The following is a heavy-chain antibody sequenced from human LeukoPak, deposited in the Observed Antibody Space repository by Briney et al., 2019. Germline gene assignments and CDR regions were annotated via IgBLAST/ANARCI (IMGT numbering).Heavy chain of an antibody. CDR2: ISYDGGIK. J-gene: IGHJ4*02. Sequence: PGRSLRLSCSVAGFAFGDFSARWVRQAPGKGLEWVALISYDGGIKYYGDSVKGRFTISRDNSKNTLYLQMNSLRAEDTAVYYCAREAAVRGHAGSTSGLDYWGQGSLVIVSS. CDR1: GFAFGDFS. CDR3: AREAAVRGHAGSTSGLDY. D-gene: IGHD6-25*01. V-gene: IGHV3-30*01.